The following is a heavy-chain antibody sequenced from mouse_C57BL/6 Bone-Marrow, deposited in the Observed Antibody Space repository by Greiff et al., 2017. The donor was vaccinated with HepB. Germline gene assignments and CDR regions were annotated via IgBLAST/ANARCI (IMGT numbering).Heavy chain of an antibody. J-gene: IGHJ4*01. D-gene: IGHD2-14*01. CDR3: SRGGYPLYDAMDY. CDR2: IDPSDSYT. Sequence: QVQLQQPGAELVKPGASVKLSCKASGYTFTSYWMQWVKQRPGQGLEWIGEIDPSDSYTNYNQKFKGKATLTVDTSSSTAYMQLSSLTSEDSAVYYCSRGGYPLYDAMDYWGQGTSVTVSS. CDR1: GYTFTSYW. V-gene: IGHV1-50*01.